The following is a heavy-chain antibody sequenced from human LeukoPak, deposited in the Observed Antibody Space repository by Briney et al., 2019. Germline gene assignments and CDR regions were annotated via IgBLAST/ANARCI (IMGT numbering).Heavy chain of an antibody. CDR2: IYHSGST. CDR3: ARCYWSGYARVSAFDI. Sequence: KPSETLSLTCTVSGGSISSGGYYWSWIRQPPGKGLEWIGYIYHSGSTYYNPSLKSRVTISVDRSKNQFSLKLSSVPAADTAVYYCARCYWSGYARVSAFDIWGQGTMVTVSS. J-gene: IGHJ3*02. V-gene: IGHV4-30-2*01. CDR1: GGSISSGGYY. D-gene: IGHD3-3*01.